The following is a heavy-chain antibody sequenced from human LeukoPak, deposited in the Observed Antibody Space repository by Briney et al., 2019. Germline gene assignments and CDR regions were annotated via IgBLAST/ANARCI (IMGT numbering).Heavy chain of an antibody. CDR3: ARSFRAFCTVVTGCDAFDI. V-gene: IGHV4-31*03. CDR1: GGSIVSDGYY. D-gene: IGHD4-23*01. Sequence: SETLSLTCSVSGGSIVSDGYYWTWIRQHPEKGLEWIGYIYYSGITYYNPSLKSRLSISVDSSKNQFSLRLSSVTAADTALYYCARSFRAFCTVVTGCDAFDIWGQGTAVTVSS. J-gene: IGHJ3*02. CDR2: IYYSGIT.